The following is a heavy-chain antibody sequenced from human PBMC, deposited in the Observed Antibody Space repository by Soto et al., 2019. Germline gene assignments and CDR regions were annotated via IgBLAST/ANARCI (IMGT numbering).Heavy chain of an antibody. J-gene: IGHJ4*02. CDR3: AKDQDCGGRGCQFWAPGY. CDR1: GFTFSYYG. D-gene: IGHD2-21*01. CDR2: ISNAGSRE. Sequence: QVQLVESGGGVVQPGKSLRLSCAAFGFTFSYYGMHWVRQAPGKGLEWVALISNAGSREYYADSLKGRFTISRDNSKNTLYLQMNSPTAEDTAVYYCAKDQDCGGRGCQFWAPGYWGQGTLVIVSS. V-gene: IGHV3-30*18.